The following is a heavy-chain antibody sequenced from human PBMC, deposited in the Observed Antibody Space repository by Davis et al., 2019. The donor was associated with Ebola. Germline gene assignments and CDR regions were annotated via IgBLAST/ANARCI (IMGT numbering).Heavy chain of an antibody. CDR1: GFTFSSYA. V-gene: IGHV3-64D*08. CDR3: AKGRGVVVVAATPLGY. J-gene: IGHJ4*02. CDR2: ISSNGGST. Sequence: PGGSLRLSCSASGFTFSSYAMHWVRQAPGKGLEYVSAISSNGGSTYYADSVKGRFTISRDNSKNTLYLQMSSLRAEDTAVYYCAKGRGVVVVAATPLGYWGQGTLVTVSS. D-gene: IGHD2-15*01.